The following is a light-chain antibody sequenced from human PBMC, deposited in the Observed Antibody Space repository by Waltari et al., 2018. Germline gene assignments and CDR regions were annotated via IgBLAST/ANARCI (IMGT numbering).Light chain of an antibody. CDR3: LQHNTYPCT. J-gene: IGKJ1*01. CDR1: EDIDKY. Sequence: DMQMPQSPSAMSSSVGDRVTITCRASEDIDKYFAWFQQKPGTVPKRLIYGASTLQSGVPSRFTGSRSGTEFNLTISSLQPEDFATYYCLQHNTYPCTFGQGTKVELK. CDR2: GAS. V-gene: IGKV1-17*03.